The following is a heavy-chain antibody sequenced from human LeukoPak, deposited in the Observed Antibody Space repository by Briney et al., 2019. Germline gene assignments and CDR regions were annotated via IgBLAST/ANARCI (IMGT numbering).Heavy chain of an antibody. D-gene: IGHD3-22*01. CDR2: IYYSGST. V-gene: IGHV4-39*01. J-gene: IGHJ4*02. CDR3: ARPPADYYDSSGYR. CDR1: GGSISSSSYY. Sequence: SETLSLTCTVSGGSISSSSYYRGWIRQPPGKGLEWIGSIYYSGSTYYNPSLKSRVTISVDTSKNQFSLKLSSVTAADTAVYYCARPPADYYDSSGYRWGQGTLVTVSS.